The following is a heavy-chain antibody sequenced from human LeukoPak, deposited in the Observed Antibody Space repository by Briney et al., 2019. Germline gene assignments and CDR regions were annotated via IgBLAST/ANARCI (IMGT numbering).Heavy chain of an antibody. CDR2: VSYDGTDT. Sequence: GGSLRLSCAASGFTFTNYAMNWVRQAPGKGLEWVATVSYDGTDTSYADSVKGRFAIFRDNSKNTLYLQMDSLRTEDTAVYYCVRVSGFCTNGVCPSFDPWGQGTLVTVSS. D-gene: IGHD2-8*01. CDR1: GFTFTNYA. CDR3: VRVSGFCTNGVCPSFDP. J-gene: IGHJ5*02. V-gene: IGHV3-30*09.